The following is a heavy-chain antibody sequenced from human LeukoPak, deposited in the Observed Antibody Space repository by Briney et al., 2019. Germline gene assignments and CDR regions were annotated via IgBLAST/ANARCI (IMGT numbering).Heavy chain of an antibody. V-gene: IGHV1-8*03. CDR1: GYSFIGYY. CDR3: ARGLRGDY. Sequence: ASVKVSCKTSGYSFIGYYLHWVRQAPGQGLEWMGWMNPNSGNTGYAQKFQGRVTITRNTSISTAYMELSSLRSEDTAVYYCARGLRGDYWGQGTLVTVSS. J-gene: IGHJ4*02. CDR2: MNPNSGNT.